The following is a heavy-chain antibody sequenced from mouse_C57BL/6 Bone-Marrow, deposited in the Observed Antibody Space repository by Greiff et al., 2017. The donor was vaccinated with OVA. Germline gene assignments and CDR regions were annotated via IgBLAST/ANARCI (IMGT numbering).Heavy chain of an antibody. J-gene: IGHJ2*01. D-gene: IGHD2-2*01. CDR1: GYTFTSYW. Sequence: QVQLQQPGAELVKPGASVKMSCKASGYTFTSYWITWVKQRPGQGLEWIGDIYPGSGSPNYNEKFKSKATLTVDTSSSTAYMQLSSLTSEDSAVYYCARVVTTKEDFDYWGQGTTLTVSS. CDR3: ARVVTTKEDFDY. CDR2: IYPGSGSP. V-gene: IGHV1-55*01.